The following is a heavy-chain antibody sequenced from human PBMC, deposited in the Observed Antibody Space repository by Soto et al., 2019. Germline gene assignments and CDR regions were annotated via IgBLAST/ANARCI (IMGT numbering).Heavy chain of an antibody. D-gene: IGHD3-22*01. CDR1: GYSFTTYG. CDR2: IIPIFGTA. J-gene: IGHJ4*02. Sequence: SVKVSCKASGYSFTTYGITWVRQAPGQGLEWMGGIIPIFGTANYAQKFQGRVTITADESTSTAYMELSSLRSEDTAVYYCARGVTYYYDSSGYFDYWGQGTLVTVSS. CDR3: ARGVTYYYDSSGYFDY. V-gene: IGHV1-69*13.